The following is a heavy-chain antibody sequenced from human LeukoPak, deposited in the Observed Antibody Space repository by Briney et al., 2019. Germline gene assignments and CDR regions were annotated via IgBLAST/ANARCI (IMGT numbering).Heavy chain of an antibody. J-gene: IGHJ4*02. D-gene: IGHD3-16*01. CDR3: AREKFNYDLLHYFDY. CDR2: IYHRGST. CDR1: GYSISSGYY. Sequence: KPSETLSLTCAVSGYSISSGYYWGWIRQPPGKGLEWIGSIYHRGSTYYNPSLKSRVTISVDTSKNQFSLKLSSVTAADTAEYYCAREKFNYDLLHYFDYWGQGTLVTVSS. V-gene: IGHV4-38-2*02.